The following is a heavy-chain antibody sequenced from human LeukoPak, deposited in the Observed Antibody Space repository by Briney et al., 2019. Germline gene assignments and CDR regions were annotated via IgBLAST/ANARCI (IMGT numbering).Heavy chain of an antibody. D-gene: IGHD2-2*01. Sequence: GGSLRLSCSASGFTFSSYAMHWVRQAPGKGLEYVSAISSDGGSTYYADSVKGRFTISRDNSKNTLYLQMSSLGTEDTAVYYCVTTPYCSNTSCYSSFDYWGQGTLVTVSS. CDR2: ISSDGGST. V-gene: IGHV3-64D*06. J-gene: IGHJ4*02. CDR1: GFTFSSYA. CDR3: VTTPYCSNTSCYSSFDY.